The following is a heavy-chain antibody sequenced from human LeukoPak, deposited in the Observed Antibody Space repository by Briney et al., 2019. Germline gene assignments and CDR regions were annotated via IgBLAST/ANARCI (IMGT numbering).Heavy chain of an antibody. V-gene: IGHV3-48*02. CDR2: IGTSSTSI. D-gene: IGHD3-10*01. CDR3: ARVYKTPDKSGLFDY. J-gene: IGHJ4*02. Sequence: PGGSLRLSCAASGFTFSTYSMNWVRQAPGKGLEWVSYIGTSSTSIYYADSVKGRFTISRDNAENSLYLQINSLRDEDTAVYYCARVYKTPDKSGLFDYWGQGTLVTVSS. CDR1: GFTFSTYS.